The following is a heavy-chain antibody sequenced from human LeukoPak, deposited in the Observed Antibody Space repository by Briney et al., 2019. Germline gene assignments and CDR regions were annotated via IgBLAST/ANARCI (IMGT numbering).Heavy chain of an antibody. J-gene: IGHJ4*02. CDR2: ISSTSSTI. CDR3: VREDTSGSSDY. CDR1: GFTFSTYS. Sequence: GGSLRLSCAASGFTFSTYSMHWVRQAPGKGLEWVSYISSTSSTIYYADSVKGRFTISRDSFKNTLYLQMSSLRAEDTAVYYCVREDTSGSSDYWGQGTLVTVSS. D-gene: IGHD6-19*01. V-gene: IGHV3-48*01.